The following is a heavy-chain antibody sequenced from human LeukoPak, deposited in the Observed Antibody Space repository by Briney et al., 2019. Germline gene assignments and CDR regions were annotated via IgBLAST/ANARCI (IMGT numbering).Heavy chain of an antibody. J-gene: IGHJ4*02. CDR3: ARDRGFTSPIDY. CDR1: GFTFSDYY. Sequence: GGSLRLSCAASGFTFSDYYMSWIRQAPGKGLEWVSYISYDDNTIYYADSVKGRLTISRDNAKNSLYLQMNSLRAEDTAVYYCARDRGFTSPIDYWGQGTLVTVSS. V-gene: IGHV3-11*01. CDR2: ISYDDNTI. D-gene: IGHD3-3*01.